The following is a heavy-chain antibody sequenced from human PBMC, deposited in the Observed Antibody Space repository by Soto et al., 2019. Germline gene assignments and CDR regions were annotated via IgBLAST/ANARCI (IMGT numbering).Heavy chain of an antibody. D-gene: IGHD3-22*01. J-gene: IGHJ4*02. CDR2: IYYSGST. CDR1: GVNLRNLY. V-gene: IGHV4-59*11. CDR3: ARVGNKGLIDY. Sequence: TLCVRSTFSGVNLRNLYLSLLRQTPGKGLEWIGYIYYSGSTNYNPSLKSRVTISVDTSKNQFSLKLSSVTAADTAVYYCARVGNKGLIDYRGQGTLVTVSS.